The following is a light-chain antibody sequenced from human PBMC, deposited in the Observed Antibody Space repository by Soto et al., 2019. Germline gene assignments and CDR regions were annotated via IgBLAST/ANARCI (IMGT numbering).Light chain of an antibody. CDR1: KHAVTKY. CDR2: GAS. Sequence: ELGVTRSPGTLSLSPGERATLAGSASKHAVTKYLAWYQLKPGKAPRIIIYGASGRATGIPDRFSGSGSGTDFTLTISRLEPEDFAVYYCQQYGSLSWTFGQGTKVDIK. J-gene: IGKJ1*01. CDR3: QQYGSLSWT. V-gene: IGKV3-20*01.